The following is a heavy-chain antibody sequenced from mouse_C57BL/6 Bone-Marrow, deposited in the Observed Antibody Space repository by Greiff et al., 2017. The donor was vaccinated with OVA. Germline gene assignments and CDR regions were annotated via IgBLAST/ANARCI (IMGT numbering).Heavy chain of an antibody. CDR2: IYPGSGNT. J-gene: IGHJ4*01. V-gene: IGHV1-66*01. D-gene: IGHD1-1*01. CDR3: ARLGFITTVVADYAMDY. CDR1: GYSFTSYY. Sequence: QVQLQQSGPELVKPGASVKISCKASGYSFTSYYIHWVKQRPGQGLEWIGWIYPGSGNTKYNEKFKGKATLTADTSSSTAYMQLSSLTSEDSAVYYCARLGFITTVVADYAMDYWGQGTSVTVSS.